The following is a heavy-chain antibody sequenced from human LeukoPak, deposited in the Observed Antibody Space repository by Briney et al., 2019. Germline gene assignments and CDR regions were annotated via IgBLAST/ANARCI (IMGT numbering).Heavy chain of an antibody. J-gene: IGHJ6*03. V-gene: IGHV4-4*07. CDR2: IYSSGST. D-gene: IGHD7-27*01. Sequence: SETLSLTCTVSGGSISSYYWSWIRQPAGKGLEWIGRIYSSGSTDYNPSLKSRVTMSVDTSKNKFSLKLSSVTAADTAVYYCARSPGEAYYYYYYMDVWGKGTTVTVSS. CDR1: GGSISSYY. CDR3: ARSPGEAYYYYYYMDV.